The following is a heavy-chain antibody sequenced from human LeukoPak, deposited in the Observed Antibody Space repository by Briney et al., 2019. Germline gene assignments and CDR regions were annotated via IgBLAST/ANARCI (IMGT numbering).Heavy chain of an antibody. J-gene: IGHJ4*02. CDR3: ASPGGGPTDY. V-gene: IGHV4-59*08. CDR1: GGSISSYY. CDR2: IYYSGST. Sequence: PSETLSLTCTVSGGSISSYYWSWIRQPPGKGLEWIGYIYYSGSTNYNPSLKSRVTISVDTSKNQFSLKLSSVTAADTAIYYCASPGGGPTDYWSQGTLITVSS. D-gene: IGHD3-16*01.